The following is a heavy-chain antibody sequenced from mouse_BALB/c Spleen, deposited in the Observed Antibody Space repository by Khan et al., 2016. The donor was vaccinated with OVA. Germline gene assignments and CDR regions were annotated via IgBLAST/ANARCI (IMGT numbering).Heavy chain of an antibody. Sequence: EVQLVESGGGLVKPGGSLKLSCAASGFTFSNYGVSWVRQTPEKRLEWVASISSGDTTYYPDSVKGRFTISRDNARNILYLQMRSLRSEDTAMYYCARDYWFAYWGQGTLVTVSA. CDR2: ISSGDTT. CDR3: ARDYWFAY. V-gene: IGHV5-6-5*01. J-gene: IGHJ3*01. CDR1: GFTFSNYG.